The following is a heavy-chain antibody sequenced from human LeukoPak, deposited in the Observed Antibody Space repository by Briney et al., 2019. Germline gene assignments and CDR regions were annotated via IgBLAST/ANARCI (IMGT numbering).Heavy chain of an antibody. J-gene: IGHJ4*02. V-gene: IGHV5-51*01. Sequence: GESLKISCKGSGYSFVNYWIGWVRQMPGKGLEWMGILYPGDSETRYSPSFQGQVTISVDKSISTAFLQWSSLKASDTAIYCCARATGDDGYFDYWGQGTLVTVSS. CDR1: GYSFVNYW. CDR3: ARATGDDGYFDY. CDR2: LYPGDSET.